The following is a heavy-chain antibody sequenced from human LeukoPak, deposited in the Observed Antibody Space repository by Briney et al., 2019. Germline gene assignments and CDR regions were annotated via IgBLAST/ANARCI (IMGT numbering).Heavy chain of an antibody. D-gene: IGHD6-13*01. J-gene: IGHJ4*02. CDR2: ISAYNGNT. V-gene: IGHV1-18*01. CDR3: ARSQQLVFLGFD. CDR1: GYTFTSYD. Sequence: ASVKVSCKASGYTFTSYDINWVRQAPGQGLEWMGWISAYNGNTNYAQKLQGRVTMTTDTSTSTAYMELRSLRSDDTAVYYCARSQQLVFLGFDWGQGTLVTVSS.